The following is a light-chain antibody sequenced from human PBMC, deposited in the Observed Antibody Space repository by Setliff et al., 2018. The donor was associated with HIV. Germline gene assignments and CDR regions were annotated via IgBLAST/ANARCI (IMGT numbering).Light chain of an antibody. V-gene: IGLV2-14*03. J-gene: IGLJ1*01. CDR3: SSYTTSSTYV. Sequence: QSVLAQPASVSGSPGQSITISCTGTSSDIGSYNFGSWYQQHPGKAPKLMIFDVTRRPSGVSDRFSGSKSGHTASLTISGLQAEDEADYYCSSYTTSSTYVFGTGTKV. CDR2: DVT. CDR1: SSDIGSYNF.